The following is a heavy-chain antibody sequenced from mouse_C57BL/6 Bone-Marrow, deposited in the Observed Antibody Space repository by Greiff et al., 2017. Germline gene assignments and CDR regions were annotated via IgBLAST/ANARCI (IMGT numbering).Heavy chain of an antibody. CDR2: IRSKSNNYAT. CDR1: GFSFNTYA. CDR3: VRGLRGGDCNAMDY. V-gene: IGHV10-1*01. D-gene: IGHD2-4*01. J-gene: IGHJ4*01. Sequence: DVKLVESGGGLVQPKGSLKLSCAASGFSFNTYAMNWVRQAPGKGLEWVARIRSKSNNYATYYADSVKDRFTISRDDSESMLSLQMNNLRTEVTTMNDCVRGLRGGDCNAMDYWGQGTSVTVSS.